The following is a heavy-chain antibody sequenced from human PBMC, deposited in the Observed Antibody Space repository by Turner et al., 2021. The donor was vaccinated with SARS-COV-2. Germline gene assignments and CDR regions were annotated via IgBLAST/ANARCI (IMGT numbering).Heavy chain of an antibody. J-gene: IGHJ4*02. D-gene: IGHD3-3*01. CDR2: ISYDGRNK. CDR1: GFTFSNYA. Sequence: QVQPVESGGGVVQPGGSWSLAFAASGFTFSNYAMHWVRQAPGKVLEWVAIISYDGRNKYYADSVKGRFTISRDDSKSTLYLQMNSLRPEDTAIYYCARERRGYYAEYWGQGTLVTVSS. CDR3: ARERRGYYAEY. V-gene: IGHV3-30*04.